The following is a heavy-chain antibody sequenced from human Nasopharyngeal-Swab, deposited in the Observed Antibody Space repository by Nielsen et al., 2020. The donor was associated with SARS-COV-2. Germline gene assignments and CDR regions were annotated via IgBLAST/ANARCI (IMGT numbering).Heavy chain of an antibody. J-gene: IGHJ6*02. Sequence: WIRQPPGKGLEWVSGISWNSGSIGYADSVKGRFTIFRDNAKNSLYLQMNSLRAEDTALYYCAKGRSGWSYYGMDVWGQGTTVTVSS. D-gene: IGHD6-19*01. CDR3: AKGRSGWSYYGMDV. V-gene: IGHV3-9*01. CDR2: ISWNSGSI.